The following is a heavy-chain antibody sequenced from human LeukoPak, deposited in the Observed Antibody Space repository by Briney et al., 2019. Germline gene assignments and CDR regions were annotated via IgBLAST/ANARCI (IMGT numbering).Heavy chain of an antibody. Sequence: GGSLRLSCAASGFTFNTYALHWVRQAPGKGLEWVAVVSYDGGAKYYADSVKGRFTISKDNSKNTVDLQMYSLRAEDSAVYYCARSLGSGWIHLVEYWGQGTLATVS. J-gene: IGHJ4*02. CDR3: ARSLGSGWIHLVEY. D-gene: IGHD6-19*01. CDR2: VSYDGGAK. V-gene: IGHV3-30*03. CDR1: GFTFNTYA.